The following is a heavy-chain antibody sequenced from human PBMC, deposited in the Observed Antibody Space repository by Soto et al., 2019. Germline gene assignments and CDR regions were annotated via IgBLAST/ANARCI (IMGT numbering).Heavy chain of an antibody. CDR2: IYYSGST. D-gene: IGHD3-9*01. Sequence: SETLSLTCAVYGGSFSGYYWSWIQQPPGKGLEEIGYIYYSGSTNDNHSQKSRVTISVDTAKNQFTPKLSSVTAADTAVYYCARVVYPTYYDILTGYYQPYFDYWGQGTPVTVS. CDR1: GGSFSGYY. CDR3: ARVVYPTYYDILTGYYQPYFDY. J-gene: IGHJ4*02. V-gene: IGHV4-34*11.